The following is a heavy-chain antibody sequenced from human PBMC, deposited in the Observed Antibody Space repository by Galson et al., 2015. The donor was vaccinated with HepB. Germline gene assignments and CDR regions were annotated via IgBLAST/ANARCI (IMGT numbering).Heavy chain of an antibody. D-gene: IGHD3-22*01. CDR2: INTNTGNP. J-gene: IGHJ4*02. V-gene: IGHV7-4-1*04. CDR3: AREKYYYDSDGYKYFDY. Sequence: SVKVSCKASGYTFTNYAINWVRQAPGQGLEWMGWINTNTGNPTYAQGFAGRFVFSLDTSVSMAYLQISSLKAEDTAVFYCAREKYYYDSDGYKYFDYWGQGTLVTVSS. CDR1: GYTFTNYA.